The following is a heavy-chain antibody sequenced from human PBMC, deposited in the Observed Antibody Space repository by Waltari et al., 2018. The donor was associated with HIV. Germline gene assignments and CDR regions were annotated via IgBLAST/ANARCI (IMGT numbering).Heavy chain of an antibody. CDR3: ARDRAPGYYYGSSPDY. CDR2: MSSSSSYK. Sequence: EVQLVESGGGLVKPGGSLRLSCAASGFTFSNYMMNWVRQAPGKGLEWVSCMSSSSSYKDSADSVKGRFAISRHNAKTSLYLQMNSLKVEDTAIYDGARDRAPGYYYGSSPDYWGQGTLVTVSS. V-gene: IGHV3-21*01. CDR1: GFTFSNYM. D-gene: IGHD3-10*01. J-gene: IGHJ4*02.